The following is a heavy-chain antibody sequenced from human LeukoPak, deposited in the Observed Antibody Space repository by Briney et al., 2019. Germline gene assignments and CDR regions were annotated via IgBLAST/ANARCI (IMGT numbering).Heavy chain of an antibody. D-gene: IGHD3-9*01. V-gene: IGHV3-23*01. CDR3: AKDRSPYDILTGYGGFDP. CDR2: ISGSGGST. CDR1: GFTFSSYA. Sequence: PGGSLRLSCAASGFTFSSYAMSWVRQAPGKGLEWVSAISGSGGSTYYADSVKGRFTISRDNSKNTLYLQMNSLRAEDTAVYYCAKDRSPYDILTGYGGFDPWGQGTLVTVSS. J-gene: IGHJ5*02.